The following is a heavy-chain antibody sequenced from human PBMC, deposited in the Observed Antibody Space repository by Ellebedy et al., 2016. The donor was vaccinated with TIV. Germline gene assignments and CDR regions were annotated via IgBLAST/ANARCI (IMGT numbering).Heavy chain of an antibody. D-gene: IGHD1-1*01. CDR2: ISWNGGHI. CDR3: SKDGKNYNWGYFDY. CDR1: GFTFDDYV. V-gene: IGHV3-9*01. J-gene: IGHJ4*02. Sequence: SLKISCEASGFTFDDYVMHWVRQVPGKGLEWVSGISWNGGHIGSADSVKGRFTISRDNAKNSLYLEMKSLRAEGTDLYYCSKDGKNYNWGYFDYWGQGTLVTVSS.